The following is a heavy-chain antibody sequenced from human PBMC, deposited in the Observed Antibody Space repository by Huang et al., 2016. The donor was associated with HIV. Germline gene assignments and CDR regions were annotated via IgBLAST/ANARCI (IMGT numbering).Heavy chain of an antibody. D-gene: IGHD3-10*01. J-gene: IGHJ5*02. CDR3: ARFRGPQVTLNWLDP. V-gene: IGHV1-18*01. CDR1: GYTFFTYS. Sequence: QVQLVQSGPEMKKPGASVNVSCKASGYTFFTYSISWVRQAPGQGLEWMGWVRTYNGQTNYAQKFQGRLTLTTDVSTSSAYMELKNLRSDDTAVYYCARFRGPQVTLNWLDPWGQGTLVTVSS. CDR2: VRTYNGQT.